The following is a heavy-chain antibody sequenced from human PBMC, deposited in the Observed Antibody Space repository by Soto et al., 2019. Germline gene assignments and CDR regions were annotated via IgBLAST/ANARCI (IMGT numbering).Heavy chain of an antibody. D-gene: IGHD5-12*01. V-gene: IGHV3-23*01. Sequence: EVQLLESGGGLVQPGGSLRLSCAASGFTFSSYAMRWVRQAPGKGLEWVSTISGSDDNTVYADSVKGRFTISRDNSKNTLFLHMNGLRAEDTAVSFCAKQFGYAYEFDIWGQGTMVTVSS. J-gene: IGHJ3*02. CDR3: AKQFGYAYEFDI. CDR1: GFTFSSYA. CDR2: ISGSDDNT.